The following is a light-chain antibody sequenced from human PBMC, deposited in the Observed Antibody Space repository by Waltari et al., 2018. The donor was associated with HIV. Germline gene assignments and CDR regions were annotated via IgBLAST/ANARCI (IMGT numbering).Light chain of an antibody. V-gene: IGKV3-20*01. CDR1: QTVINNY. CDR3: QQYYSVPYT. Sequence: VLTQSPGTLSLSPGERATLSCQASQTVINNYVAWYQQRPGQAPRLLIYGASNRAAGVPDRFSGSGSGTDFSLTISNLQTEDVAVYYCQQYYSVPYTFGQGTKLEIK. J-gene: IGKJ2*01. CDR2: GAS.